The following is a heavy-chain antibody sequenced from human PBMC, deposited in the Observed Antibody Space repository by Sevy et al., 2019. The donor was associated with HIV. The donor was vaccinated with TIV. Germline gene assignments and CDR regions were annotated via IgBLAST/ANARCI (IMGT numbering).Heavy chain of an antibody. CDR1: GFSLSDYA. J-gene: IGHJ4*02. Sequence: GGSLRLSCAASGFSLSDYAIHWARQGPVKGLEWLTVISFDGGNKYYADSVKGRFTISRENSKNTVSLQMNSLRPDDTALYYCARGLCNSCLRLGFWGRGILVSVSS. D-gene: IGHD1-26*01. CDR2: ISFDGGNK. CDR3: ARGLCNSCLRLGF. V-gene: IGHV3-30-3*01.